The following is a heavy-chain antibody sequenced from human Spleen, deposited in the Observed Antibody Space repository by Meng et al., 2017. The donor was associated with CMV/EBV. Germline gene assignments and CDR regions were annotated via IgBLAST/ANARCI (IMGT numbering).Heavy chain of an antibody. D-gene: IGHD3-10*01. CDR1: GYTFTTYD. CDR3: ARAPPALYYYGSGSLYYGMDV. J-gene: IGHJ6*02. V-gene: IGHV1-18*01. CDR2: ISAYNGNT. Sequence: ASVKVSCKASGYTFTTYDITWVRQAPGQGLEWMGWISAYNGNTNYAQKLQDRVTMTTDTSTSTAYMELRSLRSDDTAVYYCARAPPALYYYGSGSLYYGMDVWGQGTTVTVSS.